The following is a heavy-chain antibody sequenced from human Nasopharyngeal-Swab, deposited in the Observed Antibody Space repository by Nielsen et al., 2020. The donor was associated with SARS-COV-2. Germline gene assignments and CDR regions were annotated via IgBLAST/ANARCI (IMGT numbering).Heavy chain of an antibody. CDR2: ISSSCSTI. Sequence: GESLKLSCAALGFTFSSFEMNWVRQAPGKGLEWVSYISSSCSTIYYADSVKGRFTIPRDNAKNPLYLQMNSLRAEDTAVYYCARVSGYSGYDFYSWFDPWGQGTLVTVSS. CDR3: ARVSGYSGYDFYSWFDP. V-gene: IGHV3-48*03. CDR1: GFTFSSFE. D-gene: IGHD5-12*01. J-gene: IGHJ5*02.